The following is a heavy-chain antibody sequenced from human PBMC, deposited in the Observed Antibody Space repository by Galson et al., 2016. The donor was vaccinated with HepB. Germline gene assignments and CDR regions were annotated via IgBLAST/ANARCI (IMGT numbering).Heavy chain of an antibody. CDR3: GKHGGFDY. V-gene: IGHV3-23*01. D-gene: IGHD3-16*01. CDR2: TTRSGDAT. Sequence: SLRLSCAASGFSFSNSGMSWVRQAPGRGLEWVSGTTRSGDATHYADLVKGRFTISRDNSKNTLYLYMNNLTAGDTAIYYCGKHGGFDYWGQGALVTVSS. J-gene: IGHJ4*02. CDR1: GFSFSNSG.